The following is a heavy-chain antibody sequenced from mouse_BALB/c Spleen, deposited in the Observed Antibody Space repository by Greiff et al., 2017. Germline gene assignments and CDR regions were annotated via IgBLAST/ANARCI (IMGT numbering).Heavy chain of an antibody. CDR1: GYTFTSYW. CDR3: ARFLKGYAMDY. V-gene: IGHV1-7*01. D-gene: IGHD1-3*01. CDR2: INPSTGYT. J-gene: IGHJ4*01. Sequence: QVQLQQSGAELAKPGASVKMSCKASGYTFTSYWMHWVKQRPGQGLEWIGYINPSTGYTEYNQKFKDKATLTADKSSSTAYMQLSSLTSEDSAVYYCARFLKGYAMDYWGQGTSVTVSS.